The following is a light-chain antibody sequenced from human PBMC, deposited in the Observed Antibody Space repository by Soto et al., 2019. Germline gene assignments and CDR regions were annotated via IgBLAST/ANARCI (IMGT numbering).Light chain of an antibody. CDR3: QQYKDWPPRT. Sequence: EIVMTQSPATLSVSPGERATLSCRASQSVNSNLAWYQQKPGQAPRLLIYGASTRATAIPARFSGSGSGTEFTLTISSLQSEDFAVYYCQQYKDWPPRTFGQGTKVEIK. J-gene: IGKJ1*01. CDR1: QSVNSN. V-gene: IGKV3-15*01. CDR2: GAS.